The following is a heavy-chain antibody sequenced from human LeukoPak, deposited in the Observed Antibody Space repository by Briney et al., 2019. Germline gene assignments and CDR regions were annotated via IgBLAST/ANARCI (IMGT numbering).Heavy chain of an antibody. J-gene: IGHJ3*02. Sequence: SETLSLTCAVYGGSFSGYYWSWIRQPPGKGLEWIGEINHSGSTNYNPSLKSRVTISVDTSKNQFSLKLSSVTAADTAVYYCAREPTAYGIVATHDAFDIWGQGTMVTVSS. V-gene: IGHV4-34*01. D-gene: IGHD5-12*01. CDR3: AREPTAYGIVATHDAFDI. CDR2: INHSGST. CDR1: GGSFSGYY.